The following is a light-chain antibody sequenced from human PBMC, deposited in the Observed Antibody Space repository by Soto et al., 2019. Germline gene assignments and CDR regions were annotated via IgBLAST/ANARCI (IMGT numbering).Light chain of an antibody. CDR3: HSYDSSLSGSVV. CDR2: GNS. CDR1: SSNIRAGYD. J-gene: IGLJ2*01. Sequence: QLVLTQPPSVSGAPGQRVTISCTGSSSNIRAGYDVHWYQQLPGTAPKLHIYGNSNRPSGVPDRFSGSKSGTSASLAITGLQADDEADYYCHSYDSSLSGSVVFGGGTKLTVL. V-gene: IGLV1-40*01.